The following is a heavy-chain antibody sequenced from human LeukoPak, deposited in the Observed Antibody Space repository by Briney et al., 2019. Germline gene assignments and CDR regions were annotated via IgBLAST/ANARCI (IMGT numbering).Heavy chain of an antibody. D-gene: IGHD2-15*01. CDR3: ARVRCSGGGCFYNFDY. CDR2: LSGSSTYV. J-gene: IGHJ4*02. V-gene: IGHV3-21*01. CDR1: GFTFSTYG. Sequence: GGSLRLSCAASGFTFSTYGMNWVRQAPGKGLEWVSSLSGSSTYVYYADSVKGRFTISRDNAKNSLYLQMNSLRAEDTAVYYCARVRCSGGGCFYNFDYWGQGSLVTVSS.